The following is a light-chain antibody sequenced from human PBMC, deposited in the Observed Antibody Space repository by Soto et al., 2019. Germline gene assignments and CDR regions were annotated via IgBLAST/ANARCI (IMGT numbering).Light chain of an antibody. Sequence: EIVLTQSPATLSLSPGERATLSCRASRSVGSYLAWYQHKPGQAPRLLMYDASNRATGIPARFSGSGSGTEFTLAICSLEPEDFAFYYCKQRSSWPLTFGGGTKVEIK. CDR2: DAS. CDR3: KQRSSWPLT. CDR1: RSVGSY. V-gene: IGKV3-11*01. J-gene: IGKJ4*01.